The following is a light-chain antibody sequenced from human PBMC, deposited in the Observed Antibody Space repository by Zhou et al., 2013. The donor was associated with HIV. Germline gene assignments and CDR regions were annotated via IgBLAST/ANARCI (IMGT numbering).Light chain of an antibody. CDR1: QGISNY. J-gene: IGKJ3*01. CDR3: QKYTSASIT. V-gene: IGKV1-27*01. Sequence: DIQMTQSPSSLSASVGDRVTITCRASQGISNYLAWYQQKPGNVPKLLIYGATTLQSGVPSRFSGSGSGTDFILTISSLQPEDVATYYCQKYTSASITFGPGTEMDLK. CDR2: GAT.